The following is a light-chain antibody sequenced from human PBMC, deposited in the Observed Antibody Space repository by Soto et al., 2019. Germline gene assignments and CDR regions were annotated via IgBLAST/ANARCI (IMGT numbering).Light chain of an antibody. CDR3: ATWDDRLNGYV. CDR1: KSDIGVYDF. CDR2: EVV. V-gene: IGLV2-8*01. J-gene: IGLJ1*01. Sequence: QSVLTQPPSASGSPGQSVTISCTGTKSDIGVYDFVSWYQHHPGKAPRLIIYEVVQRPSGVPDRFSGSRSGTSASLAISGLQSEDEADYYCATWDDRLNGYVFGTGTKLTVL.